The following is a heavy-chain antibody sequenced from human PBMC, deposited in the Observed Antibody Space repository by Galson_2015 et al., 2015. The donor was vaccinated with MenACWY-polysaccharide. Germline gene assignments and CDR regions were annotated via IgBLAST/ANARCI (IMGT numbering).Heavy chain of an antibody. CDR1: GGSISSNY. Sequence: QVQLQESGPGLVRPSETLSLTCAVSGGSISSNYWNWFRQDPGKGLEWIGWIYYSATTKYIPSLKSRVTISLDASKNQFSLRLTSVTAADTAVYYCARAPLRENTFGYFDCWGQGTLVTVST. D-gene: IGHD3-16*01. J-gene: IGHJ4*02. V-gene: IGHV4-59*01. CDR2: IYYSATT. CDR3: ARAPLRENTFGYFDC.